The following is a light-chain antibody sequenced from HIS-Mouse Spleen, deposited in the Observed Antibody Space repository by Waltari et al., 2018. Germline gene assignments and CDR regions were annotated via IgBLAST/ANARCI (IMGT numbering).Light chain of an antibody. V-gene: IGLV3-10*01. CDR1: ALPQKY. Sequence: SYELTQPPSVSVSPGQTARITCSGDALPQKYPYWYHKKSGQAPVLVIYEDSKRPSGIPERFSGSSSGTMATLTISGAQVEDEADYYCYSTDSSGNHRVFGGGTKLTVL. CDR2: EDS. CDR3: YSTDSSGNHRV. J-gene: IGLJ2*01.